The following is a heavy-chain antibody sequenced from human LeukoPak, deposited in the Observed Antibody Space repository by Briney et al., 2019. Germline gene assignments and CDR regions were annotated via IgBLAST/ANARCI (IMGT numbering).Heavy chain of an antibody. V-gene: IGHV3-30*02. CDR2: IRYDGSNK. J-gene: IGHJ4*02. CDR3: AKDRQSWASYGNGGDY. CDR1: GFTFSSYG. D-gene: IGHD1-1*01. Sequence: GGSLRLSCAASGFTFSSYGMHWVRQAPGKGLEWVAFIRYDGSNKYYADSVKGRFTISRDSSKNTVYLQMNSQRAEDTAVYYCAKDRQSWASYGNGGDYWGQGTLVTVSS.